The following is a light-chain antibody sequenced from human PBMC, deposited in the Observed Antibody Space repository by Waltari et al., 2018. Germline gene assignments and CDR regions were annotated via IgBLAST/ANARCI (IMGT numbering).Light chain of an antibody. CDR1: QSVSRT. CDR3: QKYGTLPAT. CDR2: DAS. J-gene: IGKJ1*01. Sequence: EIVLTQSPGTLSLSPGERATLSCRASQSVSRTLAWYQQKPGQAPRLLIYDASSRAAGIPDRFSGSGSGTDFSLTISRLEPEDFGVYYCQKYGTLPATFVQGTKVEI. V-gene: IGKV3-20*01.